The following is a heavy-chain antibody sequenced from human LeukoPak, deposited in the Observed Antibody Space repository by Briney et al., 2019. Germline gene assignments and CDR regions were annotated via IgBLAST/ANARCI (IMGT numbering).Heavy chain of an antibody. CDR2: ISSSSTYI. V-gene: IGHV3-21*01. CDR1: GFTFSSYS. D-gene: IGHD2-8*01. J-gene: IGHJ4*02. CDR3: VSCTNGVCTYYFDY. Sequence: GGSLRLSCAASGFTFSSYSMNWVRQTPGKGLEWVSSISSSSTYIYYADSVKGRFTISRDNSKNTLYLQMNSLRAEDTAVYYCVSCTNGVCTYYFDYWGQGTLVTVSS.